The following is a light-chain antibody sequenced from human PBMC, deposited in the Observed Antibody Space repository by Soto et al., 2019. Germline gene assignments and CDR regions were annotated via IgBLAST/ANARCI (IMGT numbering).Light chain of an antibody. V-gene: IGKV3-20*01. CDR1: QSVSSNY. J-gene: IGKJ3*01. CDR3: QPSGSSFT. Sequence: EIVLTQSPGTLSLSPGERATLSCRASQSVSSNYVGWYQQKPGQPPRLLIYGASIRATGTPDRFSGSGSGTDFTLTISRLEPEDFAVYYCQPSGSSFTCGPGTKVVIK. CDR2: GAS.